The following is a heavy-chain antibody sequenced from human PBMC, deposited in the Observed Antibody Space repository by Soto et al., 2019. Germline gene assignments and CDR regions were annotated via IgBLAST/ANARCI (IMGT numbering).Heavy chain of an antibody. Sequence: QVQLQESGPGLVKPSQTLSLTCTVSGGSISSGGYYWSWIRQHPGKGLEWIGYIYYSGSTYYNPSLKSRVTLSVDTSKSQFSLKLSSVTAADTAVYYCARDRQHILYGMDVWGQGTTVTVSS. CDR3: ARDRQHILYGMDV. CDR1: GGSISSGGYY. CDR2: IYYSGST. V-gene: IGHV4-31*03. J-gene: IGHJ6*02.